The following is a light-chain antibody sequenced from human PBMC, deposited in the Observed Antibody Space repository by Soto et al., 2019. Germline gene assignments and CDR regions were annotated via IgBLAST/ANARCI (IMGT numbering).Light chain of an antibody. Sequence: QSVLTQPPSASGTPGQRVTISCSGSSSNIGSNYVYWYQQLPGTAPKLLIFGNNQRPSGVPDRFSGSKSGTSASLAISGLRSEDEAHYYCAAWDDSLSGYVFGTGTKLTVL. CDR2: GNN. J-gene: IGLJ1*01. V-gene: IGLV1-47*02. CDR3: AAWDDSLSGYV. CDR1: SSNIGSNY.